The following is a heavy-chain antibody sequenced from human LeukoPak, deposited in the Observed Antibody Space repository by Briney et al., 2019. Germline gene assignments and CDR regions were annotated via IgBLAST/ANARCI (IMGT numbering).Heavy chain of an antibody. CDR2: IYYSGST. D-gene: IGHD4-17*01. V-gene: IGHV4-59*01. Sequence: SETLSLTCTVSGGSISSYYWSWIRQPPGKGLEWIGYIYYSGSTTYNPSLKSRVTISVDTSKNQFSLRLSSVTAADTAMYYCARVKSVDYEFDYWGQGTLVTASS. CDR3: ARVKSVDYEFDY. J-gene: IGHJ4*02. CDR1: GGSISSYY.